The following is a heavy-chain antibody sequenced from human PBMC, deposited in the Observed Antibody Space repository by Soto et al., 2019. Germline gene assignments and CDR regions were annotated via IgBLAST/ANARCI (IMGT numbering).Heavy chain of an antibody. CDR2: ILPIVGTA. Sequence: QVLLVQSGAEMKKPGSSVRVSCKASGGSFSTSSINWVRQAPGQRPEWMANILPIVGTADYAQKFQGRLTITADTSTNTAYMELRSLFSEDTAVYYCARRHEFGGNSDAYDIWGQGTVVNVAS. CDR3: ARRHEFGGNSDAYDI. D-gene: IGHD2-21*01. V-gene: IGHV1-69*04. CDR1: GGSFSTSS. J-gene: IGHJ3*02.